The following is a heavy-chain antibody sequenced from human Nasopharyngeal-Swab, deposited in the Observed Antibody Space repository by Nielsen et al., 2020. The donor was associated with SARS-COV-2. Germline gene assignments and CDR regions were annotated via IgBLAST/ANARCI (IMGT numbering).Heavy chain of an antibody. Sequence: SVKVSCKASGGTFSSYAISWVRQAPGQGLEWMGRIIPILGIANYAQKFQGRVTITADKSTSTAYMELSSLRSEDTAVYYCARVRRAGDSSGWYVFDYWGQGTLVTVSS. V-gene: IGHV1-69*04. CDR1: GGTFSSYA. CDR2: IIPILGIA. CDR3: ARVRRAGDSSGWYVFDY. D-gene: IGHD6-19*01. J-gene: IGHJ4*02.